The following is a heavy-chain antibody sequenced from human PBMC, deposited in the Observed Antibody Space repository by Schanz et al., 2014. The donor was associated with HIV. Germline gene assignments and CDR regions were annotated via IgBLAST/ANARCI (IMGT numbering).Heavy chain of an antibody. V-gene: IGHV3-66*01. D-gene: IGHD3-16*01. CDR2: IDHTGTT. Sequence: EVQLLEFGGGSVRPGESLRLSCLASGFTFNNYAMSWVRQAPGKGLEWVSLIDHTGTTYYADSVKGRFTISRDISDNTVHAKISSLRADDTAVYYCARDRVGSSASYVTFDIWGQGTMVTVSS. CDR1: GFTFNNYA. J-gene: IGHJ3*02. CDR3: ARDRVGSSASYVTFDI.